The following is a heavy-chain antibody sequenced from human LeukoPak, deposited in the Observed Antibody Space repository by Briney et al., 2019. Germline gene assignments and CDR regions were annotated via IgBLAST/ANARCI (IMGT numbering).Heavy chain of an antibody. CDR3: ASHSVGVLPIATFDY. J-gene: IGHJ4*02. Sequence: GGSLRLSCAASGFTFTIYEMNWVRQAPGKGLEWVSYIISSGATKYYADSVKGRFTISRDNAKNSLSLQMNSLRAEDTAVYYCASHSVGVLPIATFDYWGQGTLVTVSS. CDR1: GFTFTIYE. D-gene: IGHD2-21*01. V-gene: IGHV3-48*03. CDR2: IISSGATK.